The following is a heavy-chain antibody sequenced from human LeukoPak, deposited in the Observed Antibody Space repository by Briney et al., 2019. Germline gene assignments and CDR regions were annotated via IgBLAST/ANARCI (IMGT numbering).Heavy chain of an antibody. V-gene: IGHV3-66*01. CDR2: IYSGGST. CDR1: GFVVNYNY. Sequence: PGGSMRLSCAASGFVVNYNYMSWVRQAPGKGLEWVSVIYSGGSTYYADSVKGRFTISRDNSKNTVYLQMNSLRVEDTAVYYCARVKVGITYWLGPWGQGTLVTVSS. D-gene: IGHD1-26*01. CDR3: ARVKVGITYWLGP. J-gene: IGHJ5*02.